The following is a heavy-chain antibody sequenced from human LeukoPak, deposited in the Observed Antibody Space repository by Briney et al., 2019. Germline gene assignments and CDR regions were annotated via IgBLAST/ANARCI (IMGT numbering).Heavy chain of an antibody. CDR1: GFPFATYW. CDR2: IKHDGREE. J-gene: IGHJ5*02. Sequence: GGSLRLSCVGSGFPFATYWMAWVRQAPGKGLEWVASIKHDGREEHYVDSIKGRFTISRDNGKNSVYLQMKNLRVEDTAMYYCSREFHPWGQGTLVIVSS. CDR3: SREFHP. V-gene: IGHV3-7*01.